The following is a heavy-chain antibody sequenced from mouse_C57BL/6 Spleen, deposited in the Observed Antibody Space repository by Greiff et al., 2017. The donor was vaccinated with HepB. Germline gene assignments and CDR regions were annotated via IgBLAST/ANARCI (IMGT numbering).Heavy chain of an antibody. CDR1: GYTFTSYW. D-gene: IGHD1-1*01. J-gene: IGHJ2*01. V-gene: IGHV1-55*01. Sequence: VQLQQSGAELVKPGASVKMSCKASGYTFTSYWITWVKQRPGQGLEWIGDIYPGSGSTNYNEKFKSKATLTVDTSSSTAYMQLSSLTSEDSAVYYCARHYYGSSSDYWGQGTTLTVSS. CDR3: ARHYYGSSSDY. CDR2: IYPGSGST.